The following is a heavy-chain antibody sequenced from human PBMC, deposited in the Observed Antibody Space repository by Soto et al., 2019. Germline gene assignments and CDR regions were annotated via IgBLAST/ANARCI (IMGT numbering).Heavy chain of an antibody. Sequence: SETLSLTCTVSGASISGNYWSWIRQPPGKGLEWIGYIYDSGSTNYSPSLQSRVTMSVDRSKNQFSLKLSSVTAADTAVYYCATSEFHWGQGTLVTVSS. CDR3: ATSEFH. V-gene: IGHV4-4*09. D-gene: IGHD2-21*01. CDR1: GASISGNY. CDR2: IYDSGST. J-gene: IGHJ4*02.